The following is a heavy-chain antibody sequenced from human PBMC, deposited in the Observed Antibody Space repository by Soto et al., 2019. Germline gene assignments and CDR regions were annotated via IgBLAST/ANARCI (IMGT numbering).Heavy chain of an antibody. V-gene: IGHV3-48*01. D-gene: IGHD6-19*01. CDR1: GFTFSSYS. J-gene: IGHJ2*01. CDR2: ISSSSSTI. Sequence: EVQLVESGGGLVQPGGSLRLSCAASGFTFSSYSMNWVRQAPGKGLEWVSYISSSSSTIYYADSVKGRFTISRDNAKNSLYLQMNSLRAEDTAVYYCARKAVAGWDWYFDPWGRGTLVTVSS. CDR3: ARKAVAGWDWYFDP.